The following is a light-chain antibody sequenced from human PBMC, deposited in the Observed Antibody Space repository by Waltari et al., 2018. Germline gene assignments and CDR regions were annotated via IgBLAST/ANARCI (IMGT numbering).Light chain of an antibody. CDR2: WAS. CDR3: QQYYSSPFN. Sequence: DIVMTQSPDSLAVSLGERATINCKSSQSVLSSSNNKNYLAWYQQKPGQPPKLLIYWASTRESGVPDRFSGSGSGTDFTLTINSLQAEDVAIYYCQQYYSSPFNFGQGTKL. CDR1: QSVLSSSNNKNY. V-gene: IGKV4-1*01. J-gene: IGKJ2*01.